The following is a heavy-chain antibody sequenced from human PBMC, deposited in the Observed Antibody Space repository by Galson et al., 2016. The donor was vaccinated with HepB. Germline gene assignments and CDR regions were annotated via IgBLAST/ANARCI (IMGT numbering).Heavy chain of an antibody. Sequence: SLRLSCAASGFTVRTNYMNWVRQAPGTGLEWVSVIYSGGSTYFAESVKGRFTISRDHSKNTLYLHMSSLRAEDTATDYCVKGGYNSGRNPFYYYYMDVWGKGTTVIVSS. CDR1: GFTVRTNY. V-gene: IGHV3-53*01. J-gene: IGHJ6*03. CDR3: VKGGYNSGRNPFYYYYMDV. D-gene: IGHD5-12*01. CDR2: IYSGGST.